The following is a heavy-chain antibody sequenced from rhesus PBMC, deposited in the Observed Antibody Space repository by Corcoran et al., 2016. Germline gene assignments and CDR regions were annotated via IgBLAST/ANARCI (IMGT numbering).Heavy chain of an antibody. V-gene: IGHV4-127*01. CDR2: IGDSIGSN. Sequence: QVQLQESGPGLVKPSETLSLTCAVSGYSISSGYDWSWIPQPPGKGLGWMWYIGDSIGSNNYNPSLKSRVTISKDTAKNQFSLKLSSGTAADTAVDYCAREATNFDFWGQGVLVTVSS. CDR1: GYSISSGYD. J-gene: IGHJ4*01. CDR3: AREATNFDF. D-gene: IGHD4-11*01.